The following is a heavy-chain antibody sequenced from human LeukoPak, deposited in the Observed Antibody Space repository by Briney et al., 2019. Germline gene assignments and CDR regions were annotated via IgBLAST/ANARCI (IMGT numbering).Heavy chain of an antibody. V-gene: IGHV3-23*01. J-gene: IGHJ3*02. CDR3: AKAPRGYYGSGSLSAFDI. CDR2: ISGSGGST. D-gene: IGHD3-10*01. Sequence: PGGSLRLSCAASGFTFSSYAMSWVRQAPGKGLEWVSAISGSGGSTYYADSVKGRFTISRDNSKNTLYLQMSSLRAEDTAVYYCAKAPRGYYGSGSLSAFDIWGQGTMVTVSS. CDR1: GFTFSSYA.